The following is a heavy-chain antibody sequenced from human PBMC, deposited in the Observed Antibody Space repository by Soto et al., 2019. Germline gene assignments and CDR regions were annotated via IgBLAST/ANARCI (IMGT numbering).Heavy chain of an antibody. D-gene: IGHD2-15*01. Sequence: PSETLSLSCATSGYSISGGKFYWVWIRQAPAKGLEWIGSFNFESNKYSIPSCKSRITLSVDAPENQFTLRLKSETVAETGVYYCAGSQDETPHNLRWFRIDPWGQGTLVTVSS. CDR1: GYSISGGKFY. J-gene: IGHJ5*02. CDR2: FNFESNK. V-gene: IGHV4-39*01. CDR3: AGSQDETPHNLRWFRIDP.